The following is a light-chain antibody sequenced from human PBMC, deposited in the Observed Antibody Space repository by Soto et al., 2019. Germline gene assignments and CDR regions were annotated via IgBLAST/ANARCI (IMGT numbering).Light chain of an antibody. CDR1: SSDVGGYNY. Sequence: QSALTQPASVSGSPGQSITISCTGTSSDVGGYNYVSWYQQHPGKAPKLMIYDVSNRPSGVSNRFSGSKSGNTASLTISGLQAEDEADYYCGSYTSSSHYVFGTGTKVTVL. V-gene: IGLV2-14*01. J-gene: IGLJ1*01. CDR2: DVS. CDR3: GSYTSSSHYV.